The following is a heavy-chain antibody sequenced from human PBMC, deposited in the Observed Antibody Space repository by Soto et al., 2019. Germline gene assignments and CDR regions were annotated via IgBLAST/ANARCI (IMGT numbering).Heavy chain of an antibody. CDR1: GGTFSSYA. D-gene: IGHD3-3*01. CDR3: ARGGQRFLEQYDFDY. Sequence: QVQLVQSGAEVKKPGSSVKVSCKASGGTFSSYAISWVRQSPGQGLEWMGGIIPIFGTTNYAQKFQGSVKITADESTRTAYMELSGLRSEDTAVYYCARGGQRFLEQYDFDYWGQGTLVTVSS. J-gene: IGHJ4*02. V-gene: IGHV1-69*12. CDR2: IIPIFGTT.